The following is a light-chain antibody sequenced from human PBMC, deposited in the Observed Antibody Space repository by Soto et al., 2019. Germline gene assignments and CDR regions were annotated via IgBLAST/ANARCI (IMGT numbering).Light chain of an antibody. Sequence: ENVLTQSPGTLSLSPGEKATLSCRASQSVSSSYLAWYQQKPGQAPRLLIHGASSRATGIPDRFSGSGSGTDFTLTISRLEPEDFAVYYCQQYGTSRAFGQGTKVEIK. CDR3: QQYGTSRA. V-gene: IGKV3-20*01. CDR2: GAS. J-gene: IGKJ1*01. CDR1: QSVSSSY.